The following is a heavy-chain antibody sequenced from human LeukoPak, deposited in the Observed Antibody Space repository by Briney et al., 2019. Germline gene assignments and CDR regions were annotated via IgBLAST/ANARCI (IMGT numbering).Heavy chain of an antibody. Sequence: GASVKVSCKASGYTFTSCGISWVRQAPGQGLEWMGWISAYNGNTNYAQKLQGRVTMTTDTSTSTAYVELRSLRSDDTAVYYCARVHYDSSGYYYFWGQGTLVTVSS. CDR2: ISAYNGNT. CDR3: ARVHYDSSGYYYF. D-gene: IGHD3-22*01. V-gene: IGHV1-18*01. CDR1: GYTFTSCG. J-gene: IGHJ4*02.